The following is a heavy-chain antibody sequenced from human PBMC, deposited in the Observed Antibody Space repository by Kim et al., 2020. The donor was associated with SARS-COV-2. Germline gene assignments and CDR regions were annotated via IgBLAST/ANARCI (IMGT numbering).Heavy chain of an antibody. CDR3: ARESSWLGYGMDV. Sequence: GGSLRLSCAASGFTFSSYWMSWVRQAPGKGLEWVANIKQDGSEKYYVDSVKGRFTIPRDNAKNSLYLQMNSLRAEDTAVYYCARESSWLGYGMDVWGQGTTVTVSS. J-gene: IGHJ6*02. CDR1: GFTFSSYW. D-gene: IGHD6-19*01. V-gene: IGHV3-7*01. CDR2: IKQDGSEK.